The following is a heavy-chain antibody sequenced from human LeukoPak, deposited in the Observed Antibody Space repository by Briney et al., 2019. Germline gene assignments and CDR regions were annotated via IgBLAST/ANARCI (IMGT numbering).Heavy chain of an antibody. D-gene: IGHD2-21*02. CDR2: IYYSGST. V-gene: IGHV4-31*03. CDR1: GGSISSGGYY. Sequence: PSQTLSLTCTVSGGSISSGGYYWSWIRQHPGKGLEWIGYIYYSGSTYYNPSLKSRVTISVDTSKNQFSLKLSSVTAADTAVYYCALTYVVVTAMYFDYWGQGTLVTVSS. CDR3: ALTYVVVTAMYFDY. J-gene: IGHJ4*02.